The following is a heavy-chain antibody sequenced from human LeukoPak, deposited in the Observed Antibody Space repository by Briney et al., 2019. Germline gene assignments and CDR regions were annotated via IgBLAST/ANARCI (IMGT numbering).Heavy chain of an antibody. CDR2: ISGSGGST. CDR1: GFTFSSYA. J-gene: IGHJ4*02. D-gene: IGHD2-15*01. Sequence: PGGSLRLSCAASGFTFSSYAMSWVRQAPGKGLEWVSAISGSGGSTYYADSVKGRFTISRDNSKNTLYLQMNSLRAEDTALYYCAKVFDGSGGSCSTYYFDYWGQGTLVTVSS. CDR3: AKVFDGSGGSCSTYYFDY. V-gene: IGHV3-23*01.